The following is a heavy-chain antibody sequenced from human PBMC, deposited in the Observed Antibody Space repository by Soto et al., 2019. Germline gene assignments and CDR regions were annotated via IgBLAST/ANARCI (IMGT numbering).Heavy chain of an antibody. CDR2: IFPNGNT. CDR3: ARGVAAAGAGKRLNWFDP. V-gene: IGHV4-4*07. CDR1: RGYVNTFH. D-gene: IGHD6-13*01. Sequence: SETPSLTCTVSRGYVNTFHWSWVRQPAGKGLEWIGRIFPNGNTDYSPSLTSRVTLSVDTSKNQFSLKLSSVTAADTAVYYCARGVAAAGAGKRLNWFDPWGQGTLVTVSS. J-gene: IGHJ5*02.